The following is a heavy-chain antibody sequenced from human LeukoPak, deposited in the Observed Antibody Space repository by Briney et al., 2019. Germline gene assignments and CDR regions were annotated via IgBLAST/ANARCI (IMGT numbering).Heavy chain of an antibody. V-gene: IGHV4-59*01. CDR2: ISYSGNT. Sequence: SETPSLTCTVSGGSISSYYWSWIRQPPGKGLEWIGYISYSGNTNYNPSLKSRVTISVDTAKNQVSLQLTSVTAVDTAVYYCARDDYRGVTNFDPWGQGTLVTVSS. CDR1: GGSISSYY. CDR3: ARDDYRGVTNFDP. D-gene: IGHD3-10*01. J-gene: IGHJ5*02.